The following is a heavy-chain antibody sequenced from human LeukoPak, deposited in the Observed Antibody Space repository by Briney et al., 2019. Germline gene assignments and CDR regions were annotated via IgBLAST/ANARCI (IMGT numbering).Heavy chain of an antibody. CDR1: GDNFSSYV. V-gene: IGHV1-69*04. CDR2: IIPELDVA. CDR3: AREGVYSPDGSGYHRHAFDV. Sequence: ASVKVSCKAPGDNFSSYVITWVRQAPGQGLEWMGRIIPELDVANLAQVFKGRVTITADKSTNTAHMELSGLRSDDTAVYYCAREGVYSPDGSGYHRHAFDVWGKGTVVIVSS. D-gene: IGHD3-22*01. J-gene: IGHJ3*01.